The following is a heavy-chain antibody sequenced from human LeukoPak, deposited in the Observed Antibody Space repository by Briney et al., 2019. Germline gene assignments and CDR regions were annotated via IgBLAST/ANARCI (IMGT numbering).Heavy chain of an antibody. CDR1: GGTFSTYA. Sequence: GASVTVSCKASGGTFSTYAVNWVRQAPGQGLEWMGGIIPLFGTANYAQKFRGRVTITTDESTSTAYMELSSLRSEDTAIYYCARVFARGGEITGSYYYYWGQGTLVTVSS. CDR3: ARVFARGGEITGSYYYY. J-gene: IGHJ4*02. CDR2: IIPLFGTA. V-gene: IGHV1-69*05. D-gene: IGHD3-10*01.